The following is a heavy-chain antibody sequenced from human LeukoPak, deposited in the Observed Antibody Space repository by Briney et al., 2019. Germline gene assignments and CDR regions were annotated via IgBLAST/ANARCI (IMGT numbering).Heavy chain of an antibody. Sequence: SETLSLTCIVSGDSISSSNYYWGWIRQPPGKGLEWIGYIYYSGSTNYNPSLKSRVTISVDTSKNQFSLKLNSVTAADTAVYYCARDPRGGTSRDNWFDPWGQGTLVTVSS. J-gene: IGHJ5*02. D-gene: IGHD1-1*01. V-gene: IGHV4-61*01. CDR3: ARDPRGGTSRDNWFDP. CDR1: GDSISSSNYY. CDR2: IYYSGST.